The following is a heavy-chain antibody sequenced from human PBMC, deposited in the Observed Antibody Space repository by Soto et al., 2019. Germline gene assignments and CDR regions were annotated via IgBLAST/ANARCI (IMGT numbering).Heavy chain of an antibody. J-gene: IGHJ3*02. D-gene: IGHD3-10*01. V-gene: IGHV3-11*01. CDR2: ISSSGSTI. CDR3: ARDGSRITMVRGVIPHDAFDI. Sequence: GGSLRLSCAASGFTFSDYYMSWIRQAPGKGLEWVSYISSSGSTIYYADSVKGRFPISRDNAKNSLYLQMNSLRAEDTAVYYCARDGSRITMVRGVIPHDAFDIWGQGTMVTVSS. CDR1: GFTFSDYY.